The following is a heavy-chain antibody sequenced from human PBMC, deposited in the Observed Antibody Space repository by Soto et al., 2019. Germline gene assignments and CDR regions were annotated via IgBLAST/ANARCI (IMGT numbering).Heavy chain of an antibody. V-gene: IGHV4-59*01. CDR2: IYYSGST. D-gene: IGHD3-10*01. CDR1: GGSISSYY. CDR3: AKGMVRGVITQWYYFDY. J-gene: IGHJ4*02. Sequence: SETLSLTCTVSGGSISSYYWSWIRQPPGKGLEWIGYIYYSGSTNYNPSLKSRVTISVDTSKNQFSLKLSSVTAADTAVYYCAKGMVRGVITQWYYFDYWGQGTLVTVSS.